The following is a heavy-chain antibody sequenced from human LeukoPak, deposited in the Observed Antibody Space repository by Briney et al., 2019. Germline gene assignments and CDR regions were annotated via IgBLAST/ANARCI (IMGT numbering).Heavy chain of an antibody. D-gene: IGHD3-9*01. V-gene: IGHV4-59*01. CDR2: IYYSGST. CDR1: GGSISSYY. Sequence: SETLSLTCTVSGGSISSYYWSWIRQPPGEGLEWIGYIYYSGSTNYNPSLKSRVTISVDTSKNQFSLKLSSVTAADTAVYYCARGYDILTGYLGYWGQGTLVTVSS. J-gene: IGHJ4*02. CDR3: ARGYDILTGYLGY.